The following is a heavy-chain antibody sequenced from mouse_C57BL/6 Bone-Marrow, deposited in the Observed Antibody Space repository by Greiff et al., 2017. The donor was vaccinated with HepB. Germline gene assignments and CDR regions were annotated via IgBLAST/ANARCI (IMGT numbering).Heavy chain of an antibody. CDR1: GFNFKDDY. D-gene: IGHD1-1*01. V-gene: IGHV14-4*01. CDR2: IDPENGDT. J-gene: IGHJ1*03. Sequence: EVQLQQSGAELVRPGASVKLSCTASGFNFKDDYMHWVKQRPEQGLEWIGWIDPENGDTEYASKFQGKATITADTSSNTAYLQLSSLTSEDTAVYYCTTPVVAPYWYFDVWGTGTTVTVAS. CDR3: TTPVVAPYWYFDV.